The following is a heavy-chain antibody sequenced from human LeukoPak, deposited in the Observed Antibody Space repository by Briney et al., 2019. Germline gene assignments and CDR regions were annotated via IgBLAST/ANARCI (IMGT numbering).Heavy chain of an antibody. CDR3: ARLSPYTNSWWDY. J-gene: IGHJ4*02. CDR1: GLTFNGYW. D-gene: IGHD6-13*01. CDR2: INSDASSA. Sequence: GGSLRLSCAASGLTFNGYWIHWVRQAPGKGLVLVSRINSDASSANYADSARGRFTVSRDNAKNTLYLQMNSLRAEDTAVYYCARLSPYTNSWWDYWGQGTLVTVSS. V-gene: IGHV3-74*01.